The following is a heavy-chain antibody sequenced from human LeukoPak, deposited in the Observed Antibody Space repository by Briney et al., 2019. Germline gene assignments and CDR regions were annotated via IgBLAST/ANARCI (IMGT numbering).Heavy chain of an antibody. CDR1: GFTFSSYW. J-gene: IGHJ4*02. D-gene: IGHD3-3*01. V-gene: IGHV3-7*01. Sequence: GGSLRLSCAASGFTFSSYWMSWVRQAPGKGLEWEANIKQDGSEKYYVDSVKGRFTISRDNAKNSLYLQMNSLRAEDTAVYYCARVCTIFGVVIMDYFDYWGQGTLVTVSS. CDR2: IKQDGSEK. CDR3: ARVCTIFGVVIMDYFDY.